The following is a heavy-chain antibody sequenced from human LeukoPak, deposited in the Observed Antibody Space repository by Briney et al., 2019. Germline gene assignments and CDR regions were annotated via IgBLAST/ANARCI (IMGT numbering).Heavy chain of an antibody. D-gene: IGHD3-22*01. CDR1: GYTFTGYY. CDR2: INPNSGGT. J-gene: IGHJ4*02. V-gene: IGHV1-2*02. CDR3: ARAARYYYDSSGPTADY. Sequence: GASVKVSCKASGYTFTGYYMHWVRQAPGQGLEWMGWINPNSGGTNYAQKFQGRVTMTRDTSISTAYMELSRLRSDDTAVYYCARAARYYYDSSGPTADYWGQGTLVTVSS.